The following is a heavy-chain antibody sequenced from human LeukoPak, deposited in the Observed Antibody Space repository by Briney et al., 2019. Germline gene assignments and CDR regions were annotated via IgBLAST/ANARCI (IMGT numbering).Heavy chain of an antibody. CDR3: AREGVTVADMDV. J-gene: IGHJ6*03. V-gene: IGHV3-74*01. Sequence: GGSLRLSCAASGFTFRSYWMHWVRQAPGKGLVWVSRISSDGSSTTYEDFVKGRFTISRDNAKNTMYLQMDRLRAEDTAIYYCAREGVTVADMDVWGRGTTVTVSS. D-gene: IGHD6-19*01. CDR2: ISSDGSST. CDR1: GFTFRSYW.